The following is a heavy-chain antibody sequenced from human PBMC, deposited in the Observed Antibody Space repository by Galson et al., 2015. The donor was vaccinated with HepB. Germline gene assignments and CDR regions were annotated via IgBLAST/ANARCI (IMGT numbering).Heavy chain of an antibody. J-gene: IGHJ4*02. Sequence: SLRLSCAASGFAFSNYIMHWVRQSPEKGLVWLSRIANDGRSTHYADSVKGRFTISRDNAKNTLYLQMNRLRAEDTAVYYCVRDKDGYNYWGQGTLVTVSS. CDR2: IANDGRST. CDR3: VRDKDGYNY. CDR1: GFAFSNYI. V-gene: IGHV3-74*01. D-gene: IGHD5-24*01.